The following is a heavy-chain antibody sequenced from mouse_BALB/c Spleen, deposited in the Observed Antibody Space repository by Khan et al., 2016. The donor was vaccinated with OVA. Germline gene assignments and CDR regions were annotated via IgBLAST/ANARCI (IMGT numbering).Heavy chain of an antibody. CDR1: GYTFTSYT. Sequence: VQLVESGADLVRPGASMKISCKASGYTFTSYTMHWVKQSPGQGLEWIGYINPSSGYTNYTQKFKDKVILTADKSSSTAYMQLSSLTSEDSAVYYCAREEGDYRYDGWFAYWGQGTLVTVSA. CDR2: INPSSGYT. D-gene: IGHD2-14*01. J-gene: IGHJ3*01. V-gene: IGHV1-4*01. CDR3: AREEGDYRYDGWFAY.